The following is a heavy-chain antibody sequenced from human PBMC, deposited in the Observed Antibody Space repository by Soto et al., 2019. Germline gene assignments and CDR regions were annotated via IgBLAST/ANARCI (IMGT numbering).Heavy chain of an antibody. Sequence: GGSLRLSCAASGFTFDDYAMHWVRQAPGKGLEWVSGISWNSGSIGYADSVKGRFTISRDNAKNSLYLQMNSLRAEDTALYYCAKDIGVRAIGLFDYWGQGTLVTVSS. CDR3: AKDIGVRAIGLFDY. CDR1: GFTFDDYA. J-gene: IGHJ4*02. V-gene: IGHV3-9*01. D-gene: IGHD3-10*01. CDR2: ISWNSGSI.